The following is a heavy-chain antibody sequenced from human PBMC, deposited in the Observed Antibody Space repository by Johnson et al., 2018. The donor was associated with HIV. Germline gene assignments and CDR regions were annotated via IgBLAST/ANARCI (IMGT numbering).Heavy chain of an antibody. D-gene: IGHD1-26*01. Sequence: EQLVESGGGVVQPGRSLRLSCTASGFTFSSYGLHWVRQAPGKGLEWVGRIKSKTDGGTTDYAAPVKGRFTISRDDSKNTLYLQMNSLRAEDTALYYCAGATSAFDIWGQGTMVTVS. CDR3: AGATSAFDI. V-gene: IGHV3-15*01. CDR1: GFTFSSYG. CDR2: IKSKTDGGTT. J-gene: IGHJ3*02.